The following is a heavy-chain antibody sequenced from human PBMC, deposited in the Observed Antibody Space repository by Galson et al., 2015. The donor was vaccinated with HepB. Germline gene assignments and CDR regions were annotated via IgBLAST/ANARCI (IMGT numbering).Heavy chain of an antibody. V-gene: IGHV3-30*18. J-gene: IGHJ6*03. Sequence: SLRLSCAASGFTFGSYGMHWVRQAPGKGLEWVAVISYDGSNKYYADSVKGRFTISRDNSKNTLYLQMNSLRAEDTAVYYCAKGYDFWKRRHHPKNYYMDVWGKGTTVTVSS. CDR1: GFTFGSYG. CDR3: AKGYDFWKRRHHPKNYYMDV. CDR2: ISYDGSNK. D-gene: IGHD3-3*01.